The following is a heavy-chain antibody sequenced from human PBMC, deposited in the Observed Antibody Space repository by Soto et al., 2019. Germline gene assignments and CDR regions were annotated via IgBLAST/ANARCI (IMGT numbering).Heavy chain of an antibody. CDR3: AKDPSSGFAMENDFDY. D-gene: IGHD3-10*01. V-gene: IGHV3-23*01. CDR2: ISGSSTST. CDR1: GFTFSSYA. J-gene: IGHJ4*02. Sequence: EVQLSGSGGGLVQPGGSLRLSCAASGFTFSSYAMSWVRQAPGKGLEWVSAISGSSTSTYYADSVKGRFTISRDNSKNTLYRQMNSLRAEDTAVYYCAKDPSSGFAMENDFDYWGQGTLVTVSS.